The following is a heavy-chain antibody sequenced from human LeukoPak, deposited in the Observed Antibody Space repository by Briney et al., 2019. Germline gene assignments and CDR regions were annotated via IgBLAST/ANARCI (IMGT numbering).Heavy chain of an antibody. CDR1: GYTFTSYG. CDR2: ISAYNGNT. V-gene: IGHV1-18*01. CDR3: ARDQHYDSSGYYYSYYYYYGMDV. D-gene: IGHD3-22*01. J-gene: IGHJ6*02. Sequence: GASVKVSCKASGYTFTSYGISWVRQAPGQGLEWMGWISAYNGNTNYAQKLQGRVTTTTDTSTSTAYMELRSLRSDDTAVYYCARDQHYDSSGYYYSYYYYYGMDVWGQGTTVTVSS.